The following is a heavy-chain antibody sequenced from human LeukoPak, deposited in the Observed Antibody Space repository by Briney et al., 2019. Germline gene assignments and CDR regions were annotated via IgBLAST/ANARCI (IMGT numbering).Heavy chain of an antibody. J-gene: IGHJ6*03. Sequence: GGSLRLSCAASGFTFSSYNMNWVRQAPGKGLEWVSSISSSSSYIYYADSVKGRFTISRDNSKNTLYLQMNSLRAEDTAVYYCARGRMVRGRSYYYYMDVWGKGTTVTISS. D-gene: IGHD3-10*01. V-gene: IGHV3-21*04. CDR1: GFTFSSYN. CDR2: ISSSSSYI. CDR3: ARGRMVRGRSYYYYMDV.